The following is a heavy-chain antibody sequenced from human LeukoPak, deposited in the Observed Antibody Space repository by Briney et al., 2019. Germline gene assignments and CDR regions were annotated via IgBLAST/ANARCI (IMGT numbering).Heavy chain of an antibody. CDR2: INPNSGGT. D-gene: IGHD3-22*01. CDR1: GYTFTGYY. Sequence: ASVKVSCKASGYTFTGYYMHWVRQAPGQGLEWMGWINPNSGGTNYAQKFQGRVTMTRDTSISTAYMELSRLRSDDTAVYYCARAIPYYDSSGLEDYWGQGTLVTVSS. J-gene: IGHJ4*02. V-gene: IGHV1-2*02. CDR3: ARAIPYYDSSGLEDY.